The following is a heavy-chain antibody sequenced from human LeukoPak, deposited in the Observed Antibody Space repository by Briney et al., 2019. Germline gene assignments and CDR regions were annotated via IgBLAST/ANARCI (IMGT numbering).Heavy chain of an antibody. CDR2: TYYRSKWYN. CDR1: GDSVSSNSAA. D-gene: IGHD3-22*01. V-gene: IGHV6-1*01. CDR3: ARKQYYYDSSGYWNFDY. Sequence: SQTLSLTCAISGDSVSSNSAAWNWIRQSPSRGLEWLGRTYYRSKWYNDYAVSVKSRITINPDTSKNQFSLQLNSVTPEDTAVYYRARKQYYYDSSGYWNFDYWGQGTLVTVSS. J-gene: IGHJ4*02.